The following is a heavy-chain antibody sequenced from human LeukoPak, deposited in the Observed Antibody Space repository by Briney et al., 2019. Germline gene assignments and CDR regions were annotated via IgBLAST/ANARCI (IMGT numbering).Heavy chain of an antibody. CDR3: ARVFGGTVVTEVSGAFDI. D-gene: IGHD4-23*01. Sequence: SETLSLTCSVSGDSITSYYWSWVRQPAGKGLEWVGRIHSSGTTNYNPSLESRVSMSVDTSKNQVSLRLTSLTAADTAVYYCARVFGGTVVTEVSGAFDIWGQGTMVTVSS. J-gene: IGHJ3*02. V-gene: IGHV4-4*07. CDR1: GDSITSYY. CDR2: IHSSGTT.